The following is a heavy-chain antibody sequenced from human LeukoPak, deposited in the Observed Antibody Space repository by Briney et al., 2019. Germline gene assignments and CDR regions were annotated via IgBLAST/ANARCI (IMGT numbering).Heavy chain of an antibody. CDR3: ARTVTTDYYGMDV. CDR1: GGSFSGYY. V-gene: IGHV4-34*01. J-gene: IGHJ6*02. D-gene: IGHD4-11*01. Sequence: SETPSLTCAVYGGSFSGYYWSWIRQPPGKGLEWIGEINHSGSTNYNPFLKSRVTISVDTSKNQFSLKLSSVTAADTAVYYCARTVTTDYYGMDVWGQGTTVTVSS. CDR2: INHSGST.